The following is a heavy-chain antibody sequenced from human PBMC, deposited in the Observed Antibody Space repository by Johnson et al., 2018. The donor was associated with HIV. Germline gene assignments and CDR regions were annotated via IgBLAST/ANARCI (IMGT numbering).Heavy chain of an antibody. V-gene: IGHV3-23*04. CDR1: GFTFSIYA. CDR2: ISGTGGST. Sequence: VQLVESGGGLVQPGGSLRLSCAASGFTFSIYALSWVRQAPGKGLEWVSVISGTGGSTNYADSVKGRFTISRDNSKNTLYLQMNSLRDEDTAVYYCARAPHDAFDVWGQGTMVTVSS. J-gene: IGHJ3*01. CDR3: ARAPHDAFDV.